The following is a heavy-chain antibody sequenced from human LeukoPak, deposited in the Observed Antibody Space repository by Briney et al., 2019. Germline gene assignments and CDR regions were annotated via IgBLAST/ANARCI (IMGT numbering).Heavy chain of an antibody. V-gene: IGHV3-21*04. D-gene: IGHD6-13*01. J-gene: IGHJ5*02. CDR1: GCTFSSYS. Sequence: GGTLRLSCAASGCTFSSYSMNWVRQAPGKGLEWVSSISSSSSYIYYAASERGHSTISKANYKNTLYLQMNGLRADATAEYCCAKDGDRYSSSVNWFDPWGQGTLVTVSS. CDR3: AKDGDRYSSSVNWFDP. CDR2: ISSSSSYI.